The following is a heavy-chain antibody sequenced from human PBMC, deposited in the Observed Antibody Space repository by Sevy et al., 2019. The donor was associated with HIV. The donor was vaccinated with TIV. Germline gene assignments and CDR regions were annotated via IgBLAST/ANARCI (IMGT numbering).Heavy chain of an antibody. J-gene: IGHJ4*02. V-gene: IGHV3-49*03. D-gene: IGHD3-16*02. CDR1: GFTFGDYA. Sequence: GGSLRLSCTASGFTFGDYAMSWFRQAPGKGLEWVGFIRSKAYGGTTENAASVKGRFTISRDDSKSIAYLQMNSLKTEDTAVYYCTRALLSDYVWGSYRWNFDYWGQGTLVTVSS. CDR2: IRSKAYGGTT. CDR3: TRALLSDYVWGSYRWNFDY.